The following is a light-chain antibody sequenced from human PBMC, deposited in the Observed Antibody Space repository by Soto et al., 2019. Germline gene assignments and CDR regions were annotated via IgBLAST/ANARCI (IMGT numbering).Light chain of an antibody. CDR1: SSDVGYYNY. J-gene: IGLJ2*01. Sequence: QSVLTQPASVSGSPGQSITISCTGTSSDVGYYNYVSWYQQHPGKAPNLMIYDVSNRPSGVSNRFSGSKSGNTASLTISGLQAEDEADYYCSSQGTSSTLVFGGGTNLTVL. V-gene: IGLV2-14*01. CDR2: DVS. CDR3: SSQGTSSTLV.